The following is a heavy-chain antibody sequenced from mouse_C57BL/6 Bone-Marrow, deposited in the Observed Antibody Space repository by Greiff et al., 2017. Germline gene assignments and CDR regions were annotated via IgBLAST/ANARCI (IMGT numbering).Heavy chain of an antibody. CDR3: ADRDYAIDY. J-gene: IGHJ4*01. V-gene: IGHV1-81*01. CDR2: IYPRSGNT. CDR1: GYTFTSYG. Sequence: QVQLQQSGAELARPGASVKLSCKASGYTFTSYGISWVKQRTGQGLEWIGEIYPRSGNTYYNEKFKGKATLTADKSSSTAYMGLRSLTSEDTAVYFCADRDYAIDYRGQGTSDTVSS.